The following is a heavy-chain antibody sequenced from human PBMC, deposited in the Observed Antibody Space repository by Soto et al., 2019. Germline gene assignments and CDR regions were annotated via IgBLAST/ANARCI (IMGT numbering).Heavy chain of an antibody. CDR2: ILVDGRT. Sequence: GGSLRLSCAASGFICSSYDMSWVRQAPGKGLEWVSTILVDGRTFYVDSVKGRFTISRDSSKNTVYLQMNSLTAGDTALYYCAKAAATGGGAFDICGQGTMVTVSS. V-gene: IGHV3-23*01. D-gene: IGHD2-8*02. CDR3: AKAAATGGGAFDI. CDR1: GFICSSYD. J-gene: IGHJ3*02.